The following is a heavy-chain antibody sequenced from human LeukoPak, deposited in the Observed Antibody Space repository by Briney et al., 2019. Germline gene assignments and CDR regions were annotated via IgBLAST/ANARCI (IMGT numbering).Heavy chain of an antibody. D-gene: IGHD3-10*01. CDR1: GYSFTSYW. J-gene: IGHJ5*02. CDR2: IYPGDSDT. CDR3: ARREGDYYGSGSYYEP. V-gene: IGHV5-51*01. Sequence: HGESLKISCKGSGYSFTSYWIGWVRQTPGKGLEWMGIIYPGDSDTKYSPSFQGQVTISADKSISTAYLQWSSLKASDTAMYYCARREGDYYGSGSYYEPWGQGTLVTVPS.